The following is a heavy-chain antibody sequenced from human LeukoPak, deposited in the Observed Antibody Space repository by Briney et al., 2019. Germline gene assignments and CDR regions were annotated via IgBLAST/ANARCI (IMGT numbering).Heavy chain of an antibody. CDR1: GFTFSSYG. D-gene: IGHD3-22*01. V-gene: IGHV3-33*01. J-gene: IGHJ5*02. CDR3: ARGSHFESGGYYYPNCFDP. Sequence: PGRSLRLSCAASGFTFSSYGMHWVRHTPGKGLEWVAFIHYDGSNKYYADSVKGRFTISRDNSKNKLYLQMNILRVEDTAVYYCARGSHFESGGYYYPNCFDPWGQGTLVTVSS. CDR2: IHYDGSNK.